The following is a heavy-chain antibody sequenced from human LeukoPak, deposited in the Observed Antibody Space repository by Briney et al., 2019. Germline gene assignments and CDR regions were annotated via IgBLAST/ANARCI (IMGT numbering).Heavy chain of an antibody. V-gene: IGHV4-59*01. CDR2: IYYSGST. CDR3: ASSSGYYYMDV. CDR1: GGSISSYY. J-gene: IGHJ6*03. D-gene: IGHD6-25*01. Sequence: SETLSLTCTVSGGSISSYYWSWIRQPPGKGLEWIGYIYYSGSTNYNPSLKSRVTISVDTSKNQFSLKLSSVAAADTAVYYCASSSGYYYMDVWGKGTTVTVSS.